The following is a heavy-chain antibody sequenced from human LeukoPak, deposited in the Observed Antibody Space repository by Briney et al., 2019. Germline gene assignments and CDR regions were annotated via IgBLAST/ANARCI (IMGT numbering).Heavy chain of an antibody. Sequence: SETLSLTCSVNGGSFSGYPYSWIRQPPGKGLEWIGEINHTGSIRYNPSLKSPVTISVDTSKKHFSLEMSSVTAADTAVYYCARGEVRTAKTYTWSSRPYYSYSYMDVWGKGTTVTVSS. CDR2: INHTGSI. CDR3: ARGEVRTAKTYTWSSRPYYSYSYMDV. CDR1: GGSFSGYP. V-gene: IGHV4-34*01. J-gene: IGHJ6*03. D-gene: IGHD3-3*01.